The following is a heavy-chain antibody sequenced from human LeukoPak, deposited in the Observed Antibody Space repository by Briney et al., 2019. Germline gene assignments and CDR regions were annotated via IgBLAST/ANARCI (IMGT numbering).Heavy chain of an antibody. D-gene: IGHD4-23*01. CDR2: IYSGGST. J-gene: IGHJ4*02. Sequence: GGSLRLSCAASGFTVSSNYMSWVRQAPGKGLEWVSVIYSGGSTYYADSVKGRFTISRDNSKNTLYLQMNSLRTEDTAVYYCARDVYGGNSGGDYWGRGTLVTVSS. V-gene: IGHV3-66*02. CDR1: GFTVSSNY. CDR3: ARDVYGGNSGGDY.